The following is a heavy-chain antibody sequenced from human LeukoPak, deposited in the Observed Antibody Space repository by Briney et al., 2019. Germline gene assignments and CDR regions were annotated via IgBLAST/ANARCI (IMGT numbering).Heavy chain of an antibody. J-gene: IGHJ4*02. V-gene: IGHV4-30-4*01. CDR1: GGSINSGDYY. Sequence: SETLSLTCTVSGGSINSGDYYWSWIRQPPGKGLEYIGYIYYTGSTYYNPSLKSRVTISVDTSKNQFSLKLTSVTAADTAVYYCASENGYIFDHWGQGSLVTVSS. D-gene: IGHD5-24*01. CDR3: ASENGYIFDH. CDR2: IYYTGST.